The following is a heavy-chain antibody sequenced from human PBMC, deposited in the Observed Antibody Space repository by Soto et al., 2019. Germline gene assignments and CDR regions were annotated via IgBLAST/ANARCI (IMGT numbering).Heavy chain of an antibody. Sequence: GGPRRLSCTASEFHLSRYSTHWDRPAPGKGMELDLGISWNSDMISYADSVRGRFIIGRENVKNSLYVHMESLRTEDTAFYYCVKETYILVGATYFVSWGLGT. V-gene: IGHV3-9*01. CDR1: EFHLSRYS. CDR3: VKETYILVGATYFVS. CDR2: ISWNSDMI. J-gene: IGHJ4*02. D-gene: IGHD1-26*01.